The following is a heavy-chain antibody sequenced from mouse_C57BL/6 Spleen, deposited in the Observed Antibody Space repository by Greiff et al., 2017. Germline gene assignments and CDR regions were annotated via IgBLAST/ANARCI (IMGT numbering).Heavy chain of an antibody. CDR3: VYTDDDYAYFDV. D-gene: IGHD2-4*01. J-gene: IGHJ1*03. V-gene: IGHV14-4*01. CDR2: IDPENGDT. Sequence: VQLQQSGAELVRPGASVKLSCTASGFNIKDDYMHWVKQRPEQGLEWIGWIDPENGDTEYASKFQGKATITADTSSKTAYLQLSSLTSEDTAVYYCVYTDDDYAYFDVWGTGTTLTVSS. CDR1: GFNIKDDY.